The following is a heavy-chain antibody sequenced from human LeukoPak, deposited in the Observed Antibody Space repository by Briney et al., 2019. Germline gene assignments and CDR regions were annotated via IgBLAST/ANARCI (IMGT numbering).Heavy chain of an antibody. D-gene: IGHD3-10*01. V-gene: IGHV3-30-3*01. CDR2: ISNDGANK. Sequence: GGSLRLSCAASGFTFSSYAMNWVRQAPGKGLEWVGVISNDGANKYYADSVKGRFTISRDNSKNTLDLQMNSLRAEDTAVYYCARDQFSMVVRSAFDIWGQGTMVTVSS. CDR3: ARDQFSMVVRSAFDI. CDR1: GFTFSSYA. J-gene: IGHJ3*02.